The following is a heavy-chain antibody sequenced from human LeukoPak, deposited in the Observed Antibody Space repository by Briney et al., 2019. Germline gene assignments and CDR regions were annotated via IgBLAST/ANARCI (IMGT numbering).Heavy chain of an antibody. D-gene: IGHD3-16*01. CDR1: GGSISSGGYY. J-gene: IGHJ4*02. V-gene: IGHV4-31*03. Sequence: SETLSLTCTVSGGSISSGGYYWSWIRQHPGKGLEWIGYIYYSGSTYYNPSLKSRVTISVDTSKSQFSLKLSSVTAADTAVYYCATLWADYKDYWGQGTLVTVSS. CDR2: IYYSGST. CDR3: ATLWADYKDY.